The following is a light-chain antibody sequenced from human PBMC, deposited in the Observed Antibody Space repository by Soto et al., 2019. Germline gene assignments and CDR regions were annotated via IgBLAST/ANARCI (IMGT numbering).Light chain of an antibody. Sequence: QSVLTQPASVSGSPGQSITISCTGTSSDVGGYIYVSWYQQHPGKAPKLMIYDVTSRPSGVSYRFSGSKSGNTASLTISGLQDEDEADYSCSSYTTSSSYVFGTGTKVTV. V-gene: IGLV2-14*01. CDR1: SSDVGGYIY. CDR3: SSYTTSSSYV. J-gene: IGLJ1*01. CDR2: DVT.